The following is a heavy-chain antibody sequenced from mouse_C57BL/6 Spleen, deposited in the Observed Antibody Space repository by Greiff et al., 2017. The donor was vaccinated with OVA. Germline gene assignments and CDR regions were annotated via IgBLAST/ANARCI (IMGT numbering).Heavy chain of an antibody. Sequence: EVKLVESGAELVKPGASVKLSCTASGFNIKDYYMHWVKQRPEQGLEWIGRIDPEDGETKYAPKFQGKATITADTSSNTAYLQLSSLTSEETAVYYCARDSNYEFWFAYWGQGTLVTVSA. CDR3: ARDSNYEFWFAY. V-gene: IGHV14-2*01. CDR2: IDPEDGET. J-gene: IGHJ3*01. D-gene: IGHD2-5*01. CDR1: GFNIKDYY.